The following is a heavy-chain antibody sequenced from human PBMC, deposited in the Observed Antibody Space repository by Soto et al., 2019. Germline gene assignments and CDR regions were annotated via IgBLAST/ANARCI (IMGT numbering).Heavy chain of an antibody. D-gene: IGHD6-13*01. V-gene: IGHV3-23*01. CDR2: ISGSGGST. CDR1: GFTFSSYA. CDR3: AKRFPAGYSSSWPKKTGYSSGWHQYYFDY. Sequence: GGSLRLSCAASGFTFSSYAMSWVRQAPGKGLEWVSAISGSGGSTYYADSVKGRFTISRDNSKNTLYLQMNSLRAEDTAVYYGAKRFPAGYSSSWPKKTGYSSGWHQYYFDYWGQGTLVTVSS. J-gene: IGHJ4*02.